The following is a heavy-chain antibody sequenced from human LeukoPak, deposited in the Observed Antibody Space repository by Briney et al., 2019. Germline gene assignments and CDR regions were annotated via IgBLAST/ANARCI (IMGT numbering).Heavy chain of an antibody. Sequence: SETLSLTCTVSGGSISSYYWSWIRQPPGKGLEWIGYIYTRGSTNYNPSLKSRVTISVDTSKNQFSLKLSSVTAADTAVYYCAGGEWELYSWGQGTLVTVSS. V-gene: IGHV4-4*09. D-gene: IGHD1-26*01. J-gene: IGHJ4*02. CDR1: GGSISSYY. CDR3: AGGEWELYS. CDR2: IYTRGST.